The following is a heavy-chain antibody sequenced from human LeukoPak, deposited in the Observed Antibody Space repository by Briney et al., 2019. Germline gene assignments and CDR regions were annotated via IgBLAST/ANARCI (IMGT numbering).Heavy chain of an antibody. CDR1: GYTFTGYH. CDR2: INPNSGGT. V-gene: IGHV1-2*02. Sequence: ASVKVSCKACGYTFTGYHMHWVRQAPGQGLEWMGWINPNSGGTNYAQKFQGRVTMTRDTSISTAYMELSRLRSDDTAVYYCARDAITMVRGVAHNWFDPWGQGTLVTVSS. D-gene: IGHD3-10*01. J-gene: IGHJ5*02. CDR3: ARDAITMVRGVAHNWFDP.